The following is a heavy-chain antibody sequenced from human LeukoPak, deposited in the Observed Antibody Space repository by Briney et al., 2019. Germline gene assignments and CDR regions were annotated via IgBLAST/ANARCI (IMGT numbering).Heavy chain of an antibody. CDR3: ATLGYCSSTSCYRYYYGMDV. Sequence: ASVKVSCKASGYTFTSYYMHWVRQAPGQGLEWMGIINPSGGSTSYAQKFQGRVTMTRDTSTSTVYMELSSLRSEGTAVYYCATLGYCSSTSCYRYYYGMDVWGQGTTVTVSS. J-gene: IGHJ6*02. CDR1: GYTFTSYY. CDR2: INPSGGST. V-gene: IGHV1-46*01. D-gene: IGHD2-2*01.